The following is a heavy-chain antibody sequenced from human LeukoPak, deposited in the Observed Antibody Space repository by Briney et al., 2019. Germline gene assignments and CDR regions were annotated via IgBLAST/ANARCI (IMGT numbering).Heavy chain of an antibody. CDR2: IYTSGST. V-gene: IGHV4-4*07. D-gene: IGHD2-8*01. CDR3: AREGGIVLMVHGTSSLGELNSDFDY. J-gene: IGHJ4*02. Sequence: SETLSLTCTVSGGSISSYYWSWIRQPAGKGLEWIGRIYTSGSTNYNPSLKSRVTMSVDTSKNQFSLKLSSVTAADTAVYYCAREGGIVLMVHGTSSLGELNSDFDYWGQGTLVTVSS. CDR1: GGSISSYY.